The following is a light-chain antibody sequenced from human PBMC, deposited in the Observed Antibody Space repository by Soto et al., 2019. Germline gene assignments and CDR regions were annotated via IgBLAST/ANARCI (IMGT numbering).Light chain of an antibody. J-gene: IGKJ4*01. V-gene: IGKV1-33*01. CDR3: QQYDYVPLT. CDR1: QDINKY. Sequence: DIQMTQSPSSLSASVGDRVTITCQASQDINKYLSWYQVKPGKAPKLLIHDASSLEPGVPSRFSGRGSGTEFTFTISSLQAEDFATYYCQQYDYVPLTFGGGTKVETK. CDR2: DAS.